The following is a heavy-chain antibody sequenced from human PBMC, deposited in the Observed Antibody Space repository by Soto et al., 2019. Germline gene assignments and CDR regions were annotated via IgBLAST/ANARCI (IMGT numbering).Heavy chain of an antibody. V-gene: IGHV3-30-3*01. J-gene: IGHJ1*01. D-gene: IGHD1-26*01. CDR2: ISHDGSHK. CDR1: GFTCNSFT. CDR3: ATWEERYYQD. Sequence: QVQLVESGGGVVHLGRSLRLSCAASGFTCNSFTMHWVRQAPGKGLEWVAVISHDGSHKYSADSVKGRFTISSDDSKNKLYLQMSSLRVEDTAIYYCATWEERYYQDWGQGTLVTVSS.